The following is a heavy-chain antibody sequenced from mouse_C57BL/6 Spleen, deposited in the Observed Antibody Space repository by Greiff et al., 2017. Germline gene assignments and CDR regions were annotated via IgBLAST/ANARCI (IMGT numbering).Heavy chain of an antibody. J-gene: IGHJ4*01. D-gene: IGHD4-1*01. CDR2: IYPGSGST. V-gene: IGHV1-55*01. Sequence: QVQLKQPGAELVKPGASVKMSCKASGYTFTSYWITWVKQRPGQGLEWIGDIYPGSGSTNYNEKFKSKATLTVDTSSSTAYMQLSSLTSEDSAVYYCARSELGRDAMDYWGQGTSVTVSS. CDR1: GYTFTSYW. CDR3: ARSELGRDAMDY.